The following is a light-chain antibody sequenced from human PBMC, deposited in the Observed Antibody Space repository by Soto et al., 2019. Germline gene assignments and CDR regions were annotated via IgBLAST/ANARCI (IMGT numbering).Light chain of an antibody. Sequence: DIQMTQSASTPSGSVGHGVTINCPPSQTISSWLAWYQQKPGTAPKLLVYKASRLQSGVPSRFSGSGSGTEFTLIISGLQPDDSATYYCQQYTNTNNPWMFGQGTKVDIK. J-gene: IGKJ1*01. CDR2: KAS. V-gene: IGKV1-5*03. CDR3: QQYTNTNNPWM. CDR1: QTISSW.